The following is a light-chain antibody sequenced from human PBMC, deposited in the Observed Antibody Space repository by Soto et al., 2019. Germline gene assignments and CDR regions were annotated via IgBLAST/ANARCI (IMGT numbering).Light chain of an antibody. Sequence: DIQMTQSPSTLSASLGERVTITCRASQRFSNWVAWYQQKPGKAPRLLIYDVSSLESGVPSRFSGSASGTEFILTISSLQPDDFATYYCQQFDRYSWTFGQGTTVEMK. J-gene: IGKJ1*01. V-gene: IGKV1-5*01. CDR3: QQFDRYSWT. CDR1: QRFSNW. CDR2: DVS.